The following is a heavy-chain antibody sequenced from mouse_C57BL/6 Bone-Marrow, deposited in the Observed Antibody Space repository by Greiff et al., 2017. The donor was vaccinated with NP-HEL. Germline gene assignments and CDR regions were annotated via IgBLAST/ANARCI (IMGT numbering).Heavy chain of an antibody. D-gene: IGHD2-4*01. CDR3: ARDDYDYY. CDR2: INPSSGYT. J-gene: IGHJ2*01. Sequence: VKVVESGAELARPGASVKMSCKASGYTFTSYTMHWVKQRPGQGLEWIGYINPSSGYTKYNQKFKDKATLTADKSSSTAYMQLSSLTSEDSAVYYCARDDYDYYWGQGTTLTVSS. CDR1: GYTFTSYT. V-gene: IGHV1-4*01.